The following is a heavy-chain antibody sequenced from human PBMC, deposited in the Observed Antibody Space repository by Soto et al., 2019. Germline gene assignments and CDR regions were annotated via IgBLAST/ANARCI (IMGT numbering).Heavy chain of an antibody. CDR2: IWYDGSNK. V-gene: IGHV3-33*01. Sequence: QVQLVESGGGVVQPGRSLRLSCAASGFTFSSYGMHWVRQAPGKGLEWVAVIWYDGSNKYYADSVKGRFTTSRDNSKNTLYLQMNSLRAEDTAVYYCARDAYGDFDYWGQGTLVTVSS. J-gene: IGHJ4*02. D-gene: IGHD4-17*01. CDR1: GFTFSSYG. CDR3: ARDAYGDFDY.